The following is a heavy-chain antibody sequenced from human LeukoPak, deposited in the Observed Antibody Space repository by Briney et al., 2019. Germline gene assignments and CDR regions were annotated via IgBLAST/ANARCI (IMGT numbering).Heavy chain of an antibody. J-gene: IGHJ4*02. CDR2: ISWNSGYI. D-gene: IGHD6-19*01. CDR1: GFTFDNYA. CDR3: AKVRGTYSSGYFFDY. Sequence: GGSLRLSCAASGFTFDNYAMQWVRQAPGKGLEWLSIISWNSGYIGYADSVKGRFTISRDNAKKSLDLQMNSLRAEDTAFYYCAKVRGTYSSGYFFDYWGQGTLVTVSS. V-gene: IGHV3-9*01.